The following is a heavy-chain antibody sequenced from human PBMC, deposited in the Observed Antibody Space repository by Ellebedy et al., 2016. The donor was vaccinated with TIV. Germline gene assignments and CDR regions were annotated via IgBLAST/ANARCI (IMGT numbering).Heavy chain of an antibody. D-gene: IGHD2-2*01. CDR2: IIPIFGTA. V-gene: IGHV1-69*13. CDR3: ARGLLPAASHFDY. J-gene: IGHJ4*02. Sequence: SVKVSXXASGGTFSSYAISWVRQAPGQGLEWMGGIIPIFGTANYAQKFQGRVTITADESTSTAYMELSSLRSEDTAVYYCARGLLPAASHFDYWGQGTLVTVSS. CDR1: GGTFSSYA.